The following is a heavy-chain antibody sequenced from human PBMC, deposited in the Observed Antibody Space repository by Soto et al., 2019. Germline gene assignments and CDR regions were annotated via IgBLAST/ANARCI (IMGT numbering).Heavy chain of an antibody. CDR3: ARARYYDILTGYYTGALYCMDV. V-gene: IGHV4-34*01. CDR2: INHSGST. Sequence: QVQLQQWGAGLLKPSETLSLTCAVYGGSFSGYYWSWIRQPPGKGLEWIGEINHSGSTNYNPSLKSRVTISVDTSKNQFSLKLSSVTAADTAVYYCARARYYDILTGYYTGALYCMDVWGQGTTVTVSS. D-gene: IGHD3-9*01. CDR1: GGSFSGYY. J-gene: IGHJ6*02.